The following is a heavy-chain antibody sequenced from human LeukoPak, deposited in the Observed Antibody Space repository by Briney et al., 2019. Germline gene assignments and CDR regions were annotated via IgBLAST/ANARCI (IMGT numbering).Heavy chain of an antibody. D-gene: IGHD3-3*01. CDR3: ERVSSLSPFITIFGVAMEPHDY. J-gene: IGHJ4*02. V-gene: IGHV3-66*01. Sequence: GGSLRLSCAASGFTVSSNYMSWVRQAPGKGLEWVSVIYSGGSTYYADSVKGRFTISRDNSKNTLYLQMNSLRAEDTAVYYCERVSSLSPFITIFGVAMEPHDYWGQGTLVTVSS. CDR2: IYSGGST. CDR1: GFTVSSNY.